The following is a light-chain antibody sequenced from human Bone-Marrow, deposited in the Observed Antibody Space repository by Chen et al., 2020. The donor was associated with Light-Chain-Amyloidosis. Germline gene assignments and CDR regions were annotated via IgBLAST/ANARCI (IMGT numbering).Light chain of an antibody. J-gene: IGKJ4*01. CDR1: QTISSNY. V-gene: IGKV3-20*01. Sequence: EIVLTQSPGTLSLSPGEGANLSCRASQTISSNYLTWYQQKFGQAPRLLIYGSSSRATVIPDRFTGSGSRTDFTLTINRLEPEDFAMYYCQQYGTSPLTFGGGTKVEIK. CDR2: GSS. CDR3: QQYGTSPLT.